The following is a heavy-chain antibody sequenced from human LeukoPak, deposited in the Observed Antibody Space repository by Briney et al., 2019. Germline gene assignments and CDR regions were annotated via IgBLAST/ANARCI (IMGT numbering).Heavy chain of an antibody. CDR2: ISGSGGST. D-gene: IGHD6-19*01. V-gene: IGHV3-23*01. J-gene: IGHJ4*02. CDR3: ANLIAVAGSFDY. Sequence: PGGSLRLSCAASGFTFSSYAMSWVRQAPGKGLEWVSAISGSGGSTYYADSVKGRFTISRDNSKNTLYLQMNGLRAEDTAVYYCANLIAVAGSFDYWGQGTLVTVSS. CDR1: GFTFSSYA.